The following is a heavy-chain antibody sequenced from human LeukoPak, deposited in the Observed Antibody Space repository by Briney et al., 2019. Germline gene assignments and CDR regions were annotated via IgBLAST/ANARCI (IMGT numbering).Heavy chain of an antibody. V-gene: IGHV3-23*01. J-gene: IGHJ3*02. D-gene: IGHD3-22*01. Sequence: GGSLRLSCAASGFTFSSNAMSWVRQAPGKGLEWVSAISGSGGSTYYADSVKGRFTISRDNSKNTLYLQMNSLRAEDTAVYYCAKDRAAGVVVVIRGAFDIWGQGTMVTVSS. CDR1: GFTFSSNA. CDR3: AKDRAAGVVVVIRGAFDI. CDR2: ISGSGGST.